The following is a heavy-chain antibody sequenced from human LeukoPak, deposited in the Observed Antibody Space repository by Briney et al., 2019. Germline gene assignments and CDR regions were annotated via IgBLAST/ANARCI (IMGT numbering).Heavy chain of an antibody. J-gene: IGHJ5*02. CDR1: GGSISSGSYY. V-gene: IGHV4-39*07. D-gene: IGHD5-18*01. CDR2: IYYSGST. Sequence: SETLSLTCTVSGGSISSGSYYWGWIRQPPGKGLEWIGSIYYSGSTYYNPSLKSRVTISVDTSKNQFSLKLSSVTAADTAVYYCARDKIGFGRDTAMVTRPFDPWGQGTLVTVSS. CDR3: ARDKIGFGRDTAMVTRPFDP.